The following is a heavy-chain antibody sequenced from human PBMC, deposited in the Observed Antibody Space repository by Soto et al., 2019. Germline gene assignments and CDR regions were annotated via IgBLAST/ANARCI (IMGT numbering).Heavy chain of an antibody. J-gene: IGHJ5*02. Sequence: PGRSLRLSCAASGFSFTTYGMSWVRQAPGKGLEWVSDISSTGLYTYLADSVKGRFTISRDNSKNTLYLQMNSLRVDDTAVYFCTKSWLFEKNWFDPWGQGTLVTVSS. CDR3: TKSWLFEKNWFDP. D-gene: IGHD3-22*01. CDR1: GFSFTTYG. V-gene: IGHV3-23*01. CDR2: ISSTGLYT.